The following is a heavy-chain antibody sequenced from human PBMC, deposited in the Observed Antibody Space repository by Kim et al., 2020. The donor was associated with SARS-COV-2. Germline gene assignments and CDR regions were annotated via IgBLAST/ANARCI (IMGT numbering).Heavy chain of an antibody. J-gene: IGHJ4*02. CDR1: GYTFTSYG. D-gene: IGHD3-10*01. Sequence: ASVKVSCKASGYTFTSYGISWVRQAPGQGLEWMGWISAYNGNTNYTQKLQGRVTMTTDTSTSTAYMELRSLRSDDTAVYYCARYAAHALLWSGDPDGGYFDYWGQGTLVTVSS. CDR3: ARYAAHALLWSGDPDGGYFDY. CDR2: ISAYNGNT. V-gene: IGHV1-18*01.